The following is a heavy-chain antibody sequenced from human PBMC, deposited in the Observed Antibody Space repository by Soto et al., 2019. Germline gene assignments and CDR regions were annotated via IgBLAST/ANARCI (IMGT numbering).Heavy chain of an antibody. CDR2: IYWDDDK. J-gene: IGHJ4*02. CDR1: GFSLTTSGVG. Sequence: QITLNESGPTVVKPTETLTLTCTFSGFSLTTSGVGVGWVRQSPGKAPERIAFIYWDDDKRYSTSLKSRLTITKDTAKSQVVLTMANVDPADTATYYCAHRVLRAVFGLVTTTAIYFDFWGQGTPVVVSS. V-gene: IGHV2-5*02. D-gene: IGHD3-3*01. CDR3: AHRVLRAVFGLVTTTAIYFDF.